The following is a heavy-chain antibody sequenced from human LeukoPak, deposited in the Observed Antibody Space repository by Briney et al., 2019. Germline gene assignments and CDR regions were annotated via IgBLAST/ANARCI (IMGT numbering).Heavy chain of an antibody. CDR1: GGSISSYY. CDR3: ARETTIFGVVTRPFDY. D-gene: IGHD3-3*01. J-gene: IGHJ4*02. CDR2: IYTSGST. V-gene: IGHV4-4*07. Sequence: PSETLSLTCTVSGGSISSYYWSWIRQPAGKGLEWIGRIYTSGSTNYNPSLKSRVTMSVDTSKNQFSLKLSSVTAADTAVYYCARETTIFGVVTRPFDYWGQGTQVTVSS.